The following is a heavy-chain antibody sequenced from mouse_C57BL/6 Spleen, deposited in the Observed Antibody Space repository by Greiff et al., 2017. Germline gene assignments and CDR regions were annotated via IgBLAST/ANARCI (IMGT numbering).Heavy chain of an antibody. D-gene: IGHD1-1*01. Sequence: QVQLKESGPGLVAPSQSLSITCPVSGFSLTSYGVDWVRQPPGKGLEWLGVIWGGGSTNYNSALMSRLSLSKDNSKGQVFLKMNSLPTDDTAMYDCAKQNYYGSSSYAMDCWGKGTSVTVSS. CDR1: GFSLTSYG. V-gene: IGHV2-9*01. CDR2: IWGGGST. CDR3: AKQNYYGSSSYAMDC. J-gene: IGHJ4*01.